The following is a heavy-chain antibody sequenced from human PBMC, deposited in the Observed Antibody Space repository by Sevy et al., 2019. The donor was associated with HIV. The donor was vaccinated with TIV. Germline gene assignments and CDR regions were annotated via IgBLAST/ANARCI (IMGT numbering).Heavy chain of an antibody. D-gene: IGHD1-1*01. CDR2: VSYDGSNT. CDR3: ALERLSSDVAEYFQN. J-gene: IGHJ1*01. V-gene: IGHV3-30*09. CDR1: GFTFRSFS. Sequence: GGSLRLSCAASGFTFRSFSMHWVRQAPGKWLESVTTVSYDGSNTYYADSVKGRFAVFRDNSRNLLNLQMNNLRPEDTAVYYCALERLSSDVAEYFQNWGQGTPVTVSS.